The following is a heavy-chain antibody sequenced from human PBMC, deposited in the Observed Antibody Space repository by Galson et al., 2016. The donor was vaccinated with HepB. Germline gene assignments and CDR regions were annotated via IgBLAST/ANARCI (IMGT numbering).Heavy chain of an antibody. V-gene: IGHV1-69*13. CDR2: IIPIFGTP. CDR1: GGTFTNYG. D-gene: IGHD6-13*01. Sequence: SVKVSCKASGGTFTNYGFSWVRQAPGQGLQWIGGIIPIFGTPTYAQNFQGRVTITAVESTRTAYMELTSLRSEDTAVYFCAGGDQSRHIAAPGLRIFDYWGPGTMVTVSS. J-gene: IGHJ4*02. CDR3: AGGDQSRHIAAPGLRIFDY.